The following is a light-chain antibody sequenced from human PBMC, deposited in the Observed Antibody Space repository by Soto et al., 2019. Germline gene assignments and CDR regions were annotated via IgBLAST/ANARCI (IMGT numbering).Light chain of an antibody. CDR3: MQALQTPPT. J-gene: IGKJ5*01. CDR1: DSLLHSNGYNY. V-gene: IGKV2-28*01. CDR2: LGS. Sequence: DIVVTQSPLSLPVTPGEPASISCRSIDSLLHSNGYNYLDWYLQKPGQSPQLLIYLGSNRASGVPDRFSGSGSGTDFTLKISRVEAEDVGVYYCMQALQTPPTFGQGTRLEI.